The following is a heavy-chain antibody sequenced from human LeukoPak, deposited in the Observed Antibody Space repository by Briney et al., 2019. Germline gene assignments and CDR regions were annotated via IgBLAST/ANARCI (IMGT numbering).Heavy chain of an antibody. D-gene: IGHD3-22*01. CDR1: RFTFSSYA. J-gene: IGHJ4*02. CDR3: ARGEYSGYHYGY. Sequence: PGGSLRLSCAASRFTFSSYAMHWVRQAPGKGLEWVAVISYDGGDKHYADSVKGRFTISRDNSKNTLYLQMNSLRAEDTAVYYCARGEYSGYHYGYWGQGTLVSVSS. CDR2: ISYDGGDK. V-gene: IGHV3-30*01.